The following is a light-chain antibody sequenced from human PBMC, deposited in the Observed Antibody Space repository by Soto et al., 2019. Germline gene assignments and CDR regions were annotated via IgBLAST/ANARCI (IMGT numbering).Light chain of an antibody. CDR1: QSVSTS. Sequence: EIVLAQSPVTLSMSPGERATLSCRASQSVSTSLAWYQQKPGQAPRLLIYDASSRATGIPARFNGSGSGTDFSPTISSLEPEDSAVYYCQQRSSWPLGTFGQGTKVDIK. V-gene: IGKV3-11*01. J-gene: IGKJ1*01. CDR2: DAS. CDR3: QQRSSWPLGT.